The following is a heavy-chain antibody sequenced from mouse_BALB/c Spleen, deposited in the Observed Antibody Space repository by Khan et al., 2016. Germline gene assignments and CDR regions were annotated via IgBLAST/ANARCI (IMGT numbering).Heavy chain of an antibody. Sequence: QIQLVQSGPELKTPGETVKISCKASGYTFTNYGMNWVKQAPGKGLKWMGWIYTSTGGPTYAEEFKGRTAFSLETSANTAYLQINNLKCEDTATYICARTARATFVYWGQGTLVTVSA. CDR1: GYTFTNYG. V-gene: IGHV9-3*02. CDR3: ARTARATFVY. D-gene: IGHD3-1*01. J-gene: IGHJ3*01. CDR2: IYTSTGGP.